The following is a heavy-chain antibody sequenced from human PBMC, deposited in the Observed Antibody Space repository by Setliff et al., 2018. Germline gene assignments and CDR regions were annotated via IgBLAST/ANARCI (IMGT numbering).Heavy chain of an antibody. D-gene: IGHD3-10*01. V-gene: IGHV1-18*04. Sequence: ASVKVSCKTSGYTFTDFYIQWVRQAPGQGLEWMGWISVYTGHTKSAQKFQGRVTMTTDTSTSTAYMELRSLTSDDTAVYYCARSQWDGLWFKELLSNWGQGTLVTVSS. CDR2: ISVYTGHT. CDR3: ARSQWDGLWFKELLSN. CDR1: GYTFTDFY. J-gene: IGHJ4*02.